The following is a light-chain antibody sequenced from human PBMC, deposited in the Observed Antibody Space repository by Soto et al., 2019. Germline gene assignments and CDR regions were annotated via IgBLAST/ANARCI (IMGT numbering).Light chain of an antibody. V-gene: IGKV1-6*01. CDR1: QDISDD. CDR2: GAS. Sequence: AIQMTQSPSSLSASVGDRVTITCRASQDISDDVGWYQQTPGKAPKLLISGASRFQSGVPSRFSGSGSGAAFTLTITSLRPEDSATYYCLQNHNYPRTSSQGTKVEI. J-gene: IGKJ1*01. CDR3: LQNHNYPRT.